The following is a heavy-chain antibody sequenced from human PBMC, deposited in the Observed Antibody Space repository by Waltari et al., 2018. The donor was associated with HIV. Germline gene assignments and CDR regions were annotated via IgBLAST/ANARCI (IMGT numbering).Heavy chain of an antibody. V-gene: IGHV4-39*01. CDR3: ARGGSAYYDFWNTYHDAFDL. Sequence: QLQLQESGPGLVQPSKNLSLSCIVSGGSISSGSYYWGWIRQAPGRGLEWIGSSHYSGKTYYNPSLKSRVIISIDTSNNQFSLNLSSVTAADTSVYYCARGGSAYYDFWNTYHDAFDLWGQGTLVTVSS. D-gene: IGHD3-3*01. CDR2: SHYSGKT. J-gene: IGHJ3*01. CDR1: GGSISSGSYY.